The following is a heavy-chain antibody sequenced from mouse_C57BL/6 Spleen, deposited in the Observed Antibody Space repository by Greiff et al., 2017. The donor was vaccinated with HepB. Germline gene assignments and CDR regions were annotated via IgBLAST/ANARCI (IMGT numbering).Heavy chain of an antibody. CDR1: GYTFTSYW. D-gene: IGHD1-1*01. V-gene: IGHV1-64*01. CDR3: AATVPYYFDY. Sequence: VQLQQPGAELVKPGASVKLSCKASGYTFTSYWMHWVKQRPGQGLEWIGMIHPNSGSTNYNEKFKSKATLTVDKSSSTAYMQLSSLTSEDSAVYYCAATVPYYFDYWGQGTTLTVSS. J-gene: IGHJ2*01. CDR2: IHPNSGST.